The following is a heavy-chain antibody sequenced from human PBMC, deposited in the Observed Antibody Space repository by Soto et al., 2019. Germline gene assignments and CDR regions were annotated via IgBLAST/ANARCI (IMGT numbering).Heavy chain of an antibody. CDR2: INPNSGDT. J-gene: IGHJ4*02. CDR3: ARVTAAAGTWAF. V-gene: IGHV1-2*02. D-gene: IGHD6-13*01. CDR1: GYTFTGYY. Sequence: ASVKVSCKASGYTFTGYYMHWVRQAPGQGLEWMGWINPNSGDTNYAQNFQGRVTMTWDTSISTAYMELSSLRSDDSAVHYCARVTAAAGTWAFWGQGTLVTVSS.